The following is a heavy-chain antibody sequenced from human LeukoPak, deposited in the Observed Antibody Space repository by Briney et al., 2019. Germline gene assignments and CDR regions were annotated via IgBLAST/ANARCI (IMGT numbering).Heavy chain of an antibody. CDR3: ARVMGIALGGDDYTWFDP. V-gene: IGHV4-38-2*02. D-gene: IGHD6-19*01. CDR2: IYHSGST. J-gene: IGHJ5*02. Sequence: SETLSLTCTVSGYSISRAYYWGWIRRPPGKALEWIGSIYHSGSTYYNPSLKSRLTISVDTSKNQFSLRLSSVTAADTAVYFCARVMGIALGGDDYTWFDPWGQGTQVTVSS. CDR1: GYSISRAYY.